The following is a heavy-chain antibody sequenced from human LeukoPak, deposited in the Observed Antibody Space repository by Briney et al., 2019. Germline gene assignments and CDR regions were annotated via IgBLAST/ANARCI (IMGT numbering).Heavy chain of an antibody. Sequence: GGSLRLSCAASGFTFNYYAMGWGRQAPGKGLEWVSGISDNEGSTYYTDSVKGRFTISRDNTKNTVYLQMNNLRPDDTAVYFCARHDSFIPYWGQGTLVTVSS. CDR1: GFTFNYYA. V-gene: IGHV3-23*01. D-gene: IGHD5-18*01. CDR2: ISDNEGST. CDR3: ARHDSFIPY. J-gene: IGHJ4*02.